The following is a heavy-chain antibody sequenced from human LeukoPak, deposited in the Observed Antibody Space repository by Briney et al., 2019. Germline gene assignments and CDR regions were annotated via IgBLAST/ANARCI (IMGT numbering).Heavy chain of an antibody. Sequence: PSETLSLTCTVSGGSISSSSYYWGWIRQPPGKGLEWIGSIYYSGSTYYNPSLRSRVTISVDKSKNQFSLKLTSVTAADTAVYYCARLARFIDYESWFDPWGQGTLVTVSS. CDR1: GGSISSSSYY. J-gene: IGHJ5*02. CDR2: IYYSGST. V-gene: IGHV4-39*01. CDR3: ARLARFIDYESWFDP. D-gene: IGHD4-17*01.